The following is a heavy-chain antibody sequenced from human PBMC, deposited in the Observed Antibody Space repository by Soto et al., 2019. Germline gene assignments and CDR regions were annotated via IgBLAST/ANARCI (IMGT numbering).Heavy chain of an antibody. CDR3: ARTTYQLLNYYYYYYMDV. CDR1: GGSISSYY. CDR2: IYYSGST. D-gene: IGHD2-2*01. J-gene: IGHJ6*03. V-gene: IGHV4-59*08. Sequence: SETLSLTCTVSGGSISSYYWSWIRQPPGKGLEWIGYIYYSGSTNYNPSLKSRVTISVDTSKNQFSLKLSSVTAADTAVYYCARTTYQLLNYYYYYYMDVWGKGTTVTVSS.